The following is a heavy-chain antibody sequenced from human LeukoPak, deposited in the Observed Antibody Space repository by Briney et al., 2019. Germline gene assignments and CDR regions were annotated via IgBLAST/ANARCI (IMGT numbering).Heavy chain of an antibody. V-gene: IGHV4-4*07. CDR1: GGSISSYY. J-gene: IGHJ4*02. CDR2: IFVSGTT. CDR3: WGADRAGRFDY. Sequence: SETLSLTGTVSGGSISSYYWSWIRRPAGKGLEWIGRIFVSGTTNYNPSLESRVAMSIDTSKNQFSLKLRSVTAADTAVYYCWGADRAGRFDYWGQGTLVTVSS.